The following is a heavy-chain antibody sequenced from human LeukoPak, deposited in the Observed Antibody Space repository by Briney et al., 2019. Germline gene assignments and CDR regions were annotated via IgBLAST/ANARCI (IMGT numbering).Heavy chain of an antibody. D-gene: IGHD2-15*01. Sequence: PGGSLRLSCAASGFTLSTCEMTWVRQAPGKGLEWISFITSSGSPTFYADSVKGRFTIFRDTAKNSLFLQMNNLRGEDTAVYYCARDISSSTRAFDIWGQGTMVTVS. V-gene: IGHV3-48*03. CDR2: ITSSGSPT. J-gene: IGHJ3*02. CDR3: ARDISSSTRAFDI. CDR1: GFTLSTCE.